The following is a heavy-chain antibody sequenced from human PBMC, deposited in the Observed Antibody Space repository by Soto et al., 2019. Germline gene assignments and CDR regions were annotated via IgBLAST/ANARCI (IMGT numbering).Heavy chain of an antibody. D-gene: IGHD5-12*01. Sequence: SETLSLTCAVYGGSFSGYYWSWIRQRPGKGLEWIGEINHSGSTNYNPSLKSRVTISVDTSKNQFSLKLSSVTAADTAVYYCARGGSSGYEDNYYYYGMVVWGQGTTVTVSS. CDR1: GGSFSGYY. V-gene: IGHV4-34*01. J-gene: IGHJ6*02. CDR3: ARGGSSGYEDNYYYYGMVV. CDR2: INHSGST.